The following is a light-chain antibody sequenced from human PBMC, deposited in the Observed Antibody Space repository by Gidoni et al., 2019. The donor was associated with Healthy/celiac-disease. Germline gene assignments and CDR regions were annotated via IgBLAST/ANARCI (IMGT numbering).Light chain of an antibody. CDR2: DAS. J-gene: IGKJ5*01. CDR3: QQRSNWPIT. CDR1: QSVSSY. Sequence: EMVLTQSPATLSLSPGERATLSCRASQSVSSYLAWYQQKPGQAPRLLIYDASNMATGIPARFSGSGSGTDFTLTISSLEPEDFAVYYCQQRSNWPITFXHXTRLEIK. V-gene: IGKV3-11*01.